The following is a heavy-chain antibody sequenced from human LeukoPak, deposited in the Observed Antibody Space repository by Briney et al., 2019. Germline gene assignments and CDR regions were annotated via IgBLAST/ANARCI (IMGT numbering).Heavy chain of an antibody. V-gene: IGHV3-33*01. J-gene: IGHJ4*02. D-gene: IGHD4-17*01. CDR3: ARDGRVGGDYKRPFDY. CDR1: GFTFSSYG. CDR2: IWYDGSNK. Sequence: PGGSLRLSCAASGFTFSSYGMHWVRQAPGKGLEWVAVIWYDGSNKYYADSVKGRFTISRDNSKNTLYLQMNSLRAEDTAVYYCARDGRVGGDYKRPFDYWGQGTLVTVSS.